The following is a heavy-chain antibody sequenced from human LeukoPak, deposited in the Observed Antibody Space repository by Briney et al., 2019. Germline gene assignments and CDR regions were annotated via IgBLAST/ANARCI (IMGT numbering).Heavy chain of an antibody. CDR3: ARHYGSGSSSYFDY. D-gene: IGHD3-10*01. Sequence: GGSLRLSCASSGFTFSSFAMSWVRQAPGKGLEWVPGISGSGGSTYYADSVKGRFTISRDNSKNTLYLQVNSLRADDTAVYYCARHYGSGSSSYFDYWGQGTLVTVSS. CDR2: ISGSGGST. CDR1: GFTFSSFA. V-gene: IGHV3-23*01. J-gene: IGHJ4*02.